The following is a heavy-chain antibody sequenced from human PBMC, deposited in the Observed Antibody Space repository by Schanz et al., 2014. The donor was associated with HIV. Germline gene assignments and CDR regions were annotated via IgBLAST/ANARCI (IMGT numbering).Heavy chain of an antibody. J-gene: IGHJ4*02. CDR3: AKVDAAHKHIGAAGD. CDR1: GFTFSSYN. Sequence: EVQLVETGGGLLQPGGSLRLSCAASGFTFSSYNMNWVRQAPGKGLEWVSGISGNGDSTYYADSVKGRFTISRDYSKNTLYLQMNSLRAEDTAVYYCAKVDAAHKHIGAAGDWGQGTLVTVSS. CDR2: ISGNGDST. D-gene: IGHD6-13*01. V-gene: IGHV3-23*04.